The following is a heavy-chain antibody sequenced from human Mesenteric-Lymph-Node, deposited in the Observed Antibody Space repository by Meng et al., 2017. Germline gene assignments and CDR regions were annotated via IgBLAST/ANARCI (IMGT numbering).Heavy chain of an antibody. D-gene: IGHD4/OR15-4a*01. Sequence: GESLKISCTASGFTFGDYAMSWFRQAPGKGLEWVAVIWYDGSNKYYADSVKGRFTISRDNSKNTLYLQMNSLRAEDTAVYYCARDMVDYWGQGTLVTVSS. CDR3: ARDMVDY. CDR1: GFTFGDYA. CDR2: IWYDGSNK. J-gene: IGHJ4*02. V-gene: IGHV3-33*01.